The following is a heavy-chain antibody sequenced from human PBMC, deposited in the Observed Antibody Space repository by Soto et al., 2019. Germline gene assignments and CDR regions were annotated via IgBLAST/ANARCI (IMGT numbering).Heavy chain of an antibody. Sequence: ASVKVSCKASGYTFTSYYMHWVRQAPGQGLEWMGIINPSGGSTSYAQKFQGRVTMTRDTSTSTVYMELSSLRSEDTAVYYCARDGGDIVLVPAANEVYYYYYGMDVWG. CDR1: GYTFTSYY. CDR3: ARDGGDIVLVPAANEVYYYYYGMDV. CDR2: INPSGGST. D-gene: IGHD2-2*01. J-gene: IGHJ6*02. V-gene: IGHV1-46*01.